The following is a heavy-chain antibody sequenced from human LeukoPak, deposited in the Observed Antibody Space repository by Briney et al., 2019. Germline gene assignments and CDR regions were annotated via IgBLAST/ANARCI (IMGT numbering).Heavy chain of an antibody. Sequence: GGSLRLSCAASGSTFSSHAMSWVRQAPGKGLEWVSAISGSGGSTYYAESVEGRFTISRDNSKNTLSLQMNSLRAEDTAVYYCAKDTPVSGTSRKFDYWGQGTLVTVSS. D-gene: IGHD6-19*01. CDR3: AKDTPVSGTSRKFDY. V-gene: IGHV3-23*01. CDR2: ISGSGGST. J-gene: IGHJ4*02. CDR1: GSTFSSHA.